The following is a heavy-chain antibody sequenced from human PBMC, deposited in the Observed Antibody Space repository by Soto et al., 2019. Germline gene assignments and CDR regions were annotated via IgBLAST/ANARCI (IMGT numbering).Heavy chain of an antibody. V-gene: IGHV3-23*01. CDR3: AWSGITHNWHH. CDR1: GFTFRGDA. J-gene: IGHJ5*02. Sequence: PGESLLVSWAASGFTFRGDAMSWVRQAPGKGLEWVSSISGSGEMTHYADSVKGRFTISRDNAKNTLYLQMESLRAEDTALYYCAWSGITHNWHHWGNAPLV. CDR2: ISGSGEMT. D-gene: IGHD1-20*01.